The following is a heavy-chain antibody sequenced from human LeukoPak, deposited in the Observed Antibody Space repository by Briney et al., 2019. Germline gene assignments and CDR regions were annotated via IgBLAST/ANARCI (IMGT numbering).Heavy chain of an antibody. Sequence: PGGSLRLSCAASGFTFSNAWMSWVRQAPGKGLEWVGRIKSKTDGGTTDYAAPVKGRFTISRDDSKNTLYLQMNSLKTEDTAVYYCTTDYRWATFGVVIRFDYWGQGTLVTVSS. CDR1: GFTFSNAW. CDR2: IKSKTDGGTT. J-gene: IGHJ4*02. CDR3: TTDYRWATFGVVIRFDY. V-gene: IGHV3-15*01. D-gene: IGHD3-3*01.